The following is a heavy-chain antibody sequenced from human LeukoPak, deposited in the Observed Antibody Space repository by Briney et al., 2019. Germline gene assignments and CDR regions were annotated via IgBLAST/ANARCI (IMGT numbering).Heavy chain of an antibody. V-gene: IGHV3-73*01. J-gene: IGHJ4*02. Sequence: PGGSLRLSCAASGLTVSGSAMHWVRQASGKGLEWLGRVRSKGYNYATAYGASVKDRFIISRDDSKSTAYLQMSSLKSEDTAVYYCATLGGTSGWYPDHWGQGTLVTVSS. CDR1: GLTVSGSA. CDR3: ATLGGTSGWYPDH. D-gene: IGHD6-19*01. CDR2: VRSKGYNYAT.